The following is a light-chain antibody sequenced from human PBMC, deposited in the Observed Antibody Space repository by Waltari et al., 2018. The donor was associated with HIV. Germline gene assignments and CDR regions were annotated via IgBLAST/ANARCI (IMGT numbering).Light chain of an antibody. J-gene: IGLJ2*01. V-gene: IGLV3-19*01. CDR1: SLRTYY. Sequence: SSEVTQDPAVSVALGQTVRITCQGDSLRTYYASWYQQKPVQAPVVVIYGEKHRPSGIPDRFSGSSSGNTASLTITGAQAEDEADYYCLSRDDSGNLLVFGGGTKLTVL. CDR2: GEK. CDR3: LSRDDSGNLLV.